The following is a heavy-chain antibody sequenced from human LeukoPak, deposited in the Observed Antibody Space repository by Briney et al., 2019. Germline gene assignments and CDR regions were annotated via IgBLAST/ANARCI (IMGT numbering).Heavy chain of an antibody. J-gene: IGHJ5*02. CDR1: GGSISSYY. Sequence: SETLSLTCTVSGGSISSYYWSWIRQPPGKGLEWIGYSYYSGSTKYNPSLKSRVTISVDTSKNHFSLKLSSVTAADTAVYYCARHQGVVDLWGQGTRVTVSS. CDR2: SYYSGST. V-gene: IGHV4-59*08. CDR3: ARHQGVVDL. D-gene: IGHD3-3*01.